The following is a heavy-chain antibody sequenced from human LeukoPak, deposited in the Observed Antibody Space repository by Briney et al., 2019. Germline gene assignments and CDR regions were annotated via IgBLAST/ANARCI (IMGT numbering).Heavy chain of an antibody. J-gene: IGHJ4*02. D-gene: IGHD6-13*01. CDR3: ARDGGSSWYFDY. Sequence: TGGSLRLSCAASGFTFDDYGMSWVRHAPGKGLECVSYISSSGNTTYHADSVKGRFTISRDNAKNSLYLQMSSLRAEDTAAYYCARDGGSSWYFDYWGQGTLVTVSS. V-gene: IGHV3-11*04. CDR1: GFTFDDYG. CDR2: ISSSGNTT.